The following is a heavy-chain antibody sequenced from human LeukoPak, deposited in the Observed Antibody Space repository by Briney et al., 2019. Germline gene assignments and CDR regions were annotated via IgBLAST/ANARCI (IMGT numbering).Heavy chain of an antibody. D-gene: IGHD1-14*01. V-gene: IGHV4-61*02. CDR2: LYSSGST. CDR3: ARARNGPQGFDP. CDR1: GGSISSGSYY. J-gene: IGHJ5*02. Sequence: SETLSLTCTVSGGSISSGSYYWNWIRQPAGKGLEWIGRLYSSGSTNYNPSLKSRATISVDTSKNQFSLKLSSVTAADTAVYYCARARNGPQGFDPWGQGTLVTVSS.